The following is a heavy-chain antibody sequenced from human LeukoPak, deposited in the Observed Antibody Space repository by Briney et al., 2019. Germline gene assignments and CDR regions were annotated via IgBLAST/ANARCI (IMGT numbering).Heavy chain of an antibody. CDR3: AGPTAPCGGDCYAFDI. D-gene: IGHD2-21*01. CDR1: GYTFTSYG. J-gene: IGHJ3*02. CDR2: ISAYNGNT. V-gene: IGHV1-18*01. Sequence: GASVKVSCKASGYTFTSYGISWVRQAPGQGLEWMGWISAYNGNTNYAQKLQGRVTMTTDTSTSTAYMELRSLRSDDTAVYYCAGPTAPCGGDCYAFDIWGQGTMVTVSS.